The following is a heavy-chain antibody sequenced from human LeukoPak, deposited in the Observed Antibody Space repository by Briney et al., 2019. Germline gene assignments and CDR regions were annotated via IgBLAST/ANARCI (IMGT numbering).Heavy chain of an antibody. D-gene: IGHD5-18*01. V-gene: IGHV1-18*01. J-gene: IGHJ4*02. CDR2: ISTYNGDT. CDR1: GYTFTTYG. CDR3: ARRGSVDTPMSNREWWY. Sequence: ASVKVSCKASGYTFTTYGISWLRQAPGQGLEWMGWISTYNGDTNYAQKLQGRVTLTKDTSTSTVYMELMSLRTGDTAVYYCARRGSVDTPMSNREWWYWGQGTLVTVSS.